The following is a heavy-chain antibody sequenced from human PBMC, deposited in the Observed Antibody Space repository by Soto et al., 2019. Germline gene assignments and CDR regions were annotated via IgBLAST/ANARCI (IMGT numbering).Heavy chain of an antibody. Sequence: SLRLSCAASGFTFSDYYMSWIRQAPGKGLEWVSYINSSSSYTNYADSVKGRFTISRDNAKNSLYLQMNSLRAEDTAVYYCARIIAAAGGRRYFDLRGRGTLVTVSS. CDR1: GFTFSDYY. J-gene: IGHJ2*01. CDR2: INSSSSYT. D-gene: IGHD6-13*01. V-gene: IGHV3-11*03. CDR3: ARIIAAAGGRRYFDL.